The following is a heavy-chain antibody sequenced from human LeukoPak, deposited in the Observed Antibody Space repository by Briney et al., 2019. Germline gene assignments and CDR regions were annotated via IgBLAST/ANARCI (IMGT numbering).Heavy chain of an antibody. V-gene: IGHV3-23*01. CDR2: ISDSGGTT. J-gene: IGHJ4*02. CDR1: GFTFINYA. CDR3: AKPGAGADYGDRFDY. D-gene: IGHD4-17*01. Sequence: GGSLRLSCTASGFTFINYAMTWVRQAPGKGLEWVSTISDSGGTTNYADSVKGRFTISRDNSKNTLYLRMNSLRADDTAVYYCAKPGAGADYGDRFDYWGQGTLVTVSS.